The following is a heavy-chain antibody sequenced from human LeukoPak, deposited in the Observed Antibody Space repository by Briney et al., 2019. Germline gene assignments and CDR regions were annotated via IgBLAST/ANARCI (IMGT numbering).Heavy chain of an antibody. CDR2: IIPIFGTA. CDR3: ARDVGGYGEYIGQY. J-gene: IGHJ1*01. V-gene: IGHV1-69*06. CDR1: GGTFSSYA. Sequence: ASVKVSCKASGGTFSSYAITWVRQAPGQGLQWMGGIIPIFGTADYAQKFQGRVTITADKYTSTAYMELSSLRSEDTAVYYCARDVGGYGEYIGQYWGQGTLVTVSS. D-gene: IGHD4-17*01.